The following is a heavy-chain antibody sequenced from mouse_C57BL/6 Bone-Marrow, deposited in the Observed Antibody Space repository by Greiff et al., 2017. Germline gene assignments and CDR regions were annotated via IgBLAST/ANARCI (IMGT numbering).Heavy chain of an antibody. CDR1: GYTFTSYW. D-gene: IGHD2-2*01. J-gene: IGHJ2*01. V-gene: IGHV1-55*01. CDR2: IYPGSGGT. Sequence: VQLQQPGAELVKPGASVKMSCKASGYTFTSYWITWVKQRPGQGLEWIGDIYPGSGGTKYNEKFKSKATLTVDKPSSTAYMQLSSLTSEDSAVYYCARNGYYFDYWGQGTTLTVSS. CDR3: ARNGYYFDY.